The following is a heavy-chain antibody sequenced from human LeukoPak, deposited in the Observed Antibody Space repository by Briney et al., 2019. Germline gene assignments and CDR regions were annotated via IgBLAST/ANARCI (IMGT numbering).Heavy chain of an antibody. Sequence: SETLSLTCTVSGGSISSSNYYWGWIRQPPGKGLEWIGNIYYSGSTSYNPSLESRVTISIDTSKNHFSLKLSSVTAADTAVYYCARHKKSIVDTDMGPWGQGTLVTVSS. CDR1: GGSISSSNYY. D-gene: IGHD5-18*01. CDR2: IYYSGST. V-gene: IGHV4-39*01. J-gene: IGHJ5*02. CDR3: ARHKKSIVDTDMGP.